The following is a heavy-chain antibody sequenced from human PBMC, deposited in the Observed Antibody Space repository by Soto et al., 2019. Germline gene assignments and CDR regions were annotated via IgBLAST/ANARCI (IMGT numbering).Heavy chain of an antibody. Sequence: SETLSLTCTVSGGSISSSSSYWGWIRQPPGKGLEWVGSIYYLGNTYYNPSLGGRVSISVDPSKNQFSLKLNSVTAADTAVFYCAGLEGLATISYSFDLLGPGALVTVSS. J-gene: IGHJ4*02. CDR3: AGLEGLATISYSFDL. D-gene: IGHD3-9*01. CDR1: GGSISSSSSY. V-gene: IGHV4-39*01. CDR2: IYYLGNT.